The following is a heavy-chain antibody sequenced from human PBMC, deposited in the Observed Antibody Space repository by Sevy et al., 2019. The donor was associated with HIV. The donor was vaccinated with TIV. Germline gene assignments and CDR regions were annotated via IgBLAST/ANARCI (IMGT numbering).Heavy chain of an antibody. CDR1: GFTFSSYA. CDR3: AKDSAREWLGGAGVY. D-gene: IGHD6-19*01. Sequence: GGSLRLSCAASGFTFSSYAMSWVRQAPGKGLEWVSAISGSGGSTYYADSVKGRFTISRGNSKNTLYLQLNSLRAEDTAVYYGAKDSAREWLGGAGVYWGQGTLVTVSS. V-gene: IGHV3-23*01. CDR2: ISGSGGST. J-gene: IGHJ4*02.